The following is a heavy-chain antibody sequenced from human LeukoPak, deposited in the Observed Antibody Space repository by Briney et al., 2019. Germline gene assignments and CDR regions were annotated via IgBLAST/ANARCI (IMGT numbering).Heavy chain of an antibody. Sequence: PGGSLRLSCAASGFTISSSAISWVRQAPGKGLEWVSGISGRGYSTYYVDSVKGRFTISRDISKNTLYLQMSSLRAEDTAVYYCARDRGGSPWYFDLWGRGTLVTVSS. CDR3: ARDRGGSPWYFDL. V-gene: IGHV3-23*01. CDR2: ISGRGYST. J-gene: IGHJ2*01. CDR1: GFTISSSA. D-gene: IGHD1-26*01.